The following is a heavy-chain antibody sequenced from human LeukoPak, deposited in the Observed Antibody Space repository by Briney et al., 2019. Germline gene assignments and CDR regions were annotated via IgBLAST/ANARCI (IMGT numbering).Heavy chain of an antibody. D-gene: IGHD3-10*01. CDR1: NGAISSGYY. CDR2: IYHTGST. CDR3: ARVLWFGTRNGIDS. Sequence: PSETLSLTCSVSNGAISSGYYWTWVRQHPVKGLEWIGYIYHTGSTSYNPSLKSRASISVDTSKHQFSLRLPSMTAADAAVYYCARVLWFGTRNGIDSWGQGTLVTVSS. J-gene: IGHJ4*02. V-gene: IGHV4-31*03.